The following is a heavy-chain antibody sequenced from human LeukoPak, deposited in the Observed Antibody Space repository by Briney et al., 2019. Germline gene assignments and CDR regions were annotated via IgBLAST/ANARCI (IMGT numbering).Heavy chain of an antibody. J-gene: IGHJ4*02. CDR3: ARQGIRVRIYDY. CDR1: GYTFTSYD. V-gene: IGHV1-8*03. Sequence: ASVKVSCKASGYTFTSYDINWVRQATGQGLEWMGWMNPNSGNTGYAQKFQGRVTITRNTSISTAYMELSSLRSEDTAVYYCARQGIRVRIYDYWGQGTLVTVSS. CDR2: MNPNSGNT. D-gene: IGHD5-12*01.